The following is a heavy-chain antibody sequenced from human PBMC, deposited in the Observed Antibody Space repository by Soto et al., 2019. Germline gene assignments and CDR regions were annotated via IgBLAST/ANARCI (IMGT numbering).Heavy chain of an antibody. CDR1: GGSFTSNNC. D-gene: IGHD1-7*01. Sequence: SETLSLTCAVSGGSFTSNNCWTCVRQPPGQGLEWIGEIYRTGSTNYNPSLKSRVTISLDKSENQFSLKVTSLTAADTAVYYCASRDPGTSVDYWGQGTLVTVSS. V-gene: IGHV4-4*02. J-gene: IGHJ4*02. CDR3: ASRDPGTSVDY. CDR2: IYRTGST.